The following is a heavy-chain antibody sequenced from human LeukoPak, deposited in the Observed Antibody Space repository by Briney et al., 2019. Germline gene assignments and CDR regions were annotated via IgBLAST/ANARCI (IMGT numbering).Heavy chain of an antibody. J-gene: IGHJ4*02. Sequence: GGSLRLSCTASGFTFSSYGMHWVRQAPGKGLEWVAFIRYDGSNKYYADSVKGRFTISRDNSKNTLYLQMNSLRAEDTAVYYCLPPTQWLALIYYWGQGTLVTVSS. CDR3: LPPTQWLALIYY. CDR2: IRYDGSNK. V-gene: IGHV3-30*02. D-gene: IGHD6-19*01. CDR1: GFTFSSYG.